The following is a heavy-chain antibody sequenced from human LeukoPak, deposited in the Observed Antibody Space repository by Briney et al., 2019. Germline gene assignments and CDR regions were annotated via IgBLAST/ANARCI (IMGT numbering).Heavy chain of an antibody. J-gene: IGHJ4*02. Sequence: GGSLRLSCAASGFTVSTNYMSWVRQAPGKGLEWVSGISDSGGTTYYADSVKGRFTISRDNSKNTLYLQMNSPRAEDTAVYYCAKDWLAVAGTIYWGQGTLVTVSS. CDR2: ISDSGGTT. D-gene: IGHD6-19*01. CDR3: AKDWLAVAGTIY. CDR1: GFTVSTNY. V-gene: IGHV3-23*01.